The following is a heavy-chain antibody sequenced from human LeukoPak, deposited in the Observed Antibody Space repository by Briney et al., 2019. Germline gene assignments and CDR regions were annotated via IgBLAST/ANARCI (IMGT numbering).Heavy chain of an antibody. V-gene: IGHV1-2*02. J-gene: IGHJ4*02. D-gene: IGHD3-10*01. CDR1: GYTFTGYY. CDR3: ASANLYYYGSGSYYVDY. Sequence: ASVKVSCKASGYTFTGYYMHWVRQAPGQGLEWMGWINPNSGGTNYAQKFQGRVTMTRNTSISTAYMELSSLRSEDTAVYYCASANLYYYGSGSYYVDYWGQGTLVTVSS. CDR2: INPNSGGT.